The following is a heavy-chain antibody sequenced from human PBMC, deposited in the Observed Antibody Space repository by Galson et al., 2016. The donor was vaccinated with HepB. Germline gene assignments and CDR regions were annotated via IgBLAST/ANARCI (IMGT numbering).Heavy chain of an antibody. V-gene: IGHV3-15*01. CDR1: GFTFSNAW. Sequence: SLRLSCAASGFTFSNAWMSWVRQAPGKGLEWVGRIKSKTNGGTTDYAAPVKGRFTISRDDSKNTLYLQMNSLKTEDTAVYYCTTGRPQTSRNAVDIWGQGTMVPVSS. J-gene: IGHJ3*02. CDR3: TTGRPQTSRNAVDI. CDR2: IKSKTNGGTT.